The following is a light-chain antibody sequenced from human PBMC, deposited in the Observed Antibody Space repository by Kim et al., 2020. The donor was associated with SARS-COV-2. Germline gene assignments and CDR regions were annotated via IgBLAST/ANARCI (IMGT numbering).Light chain of an antibody. J-gene: IGKJ2*01. Sequence: EIVMTQSPATLSVSPGERATLSCRASQSISSNLAWYQRKPGQAPRLLIYDTSTRATGIPARFSGSGSGTDFTLTISSLQSEDFAIYYCQQCNDWPLTFGQGTKLEI. CDR2: DTS. CDR1: QSISSN. CDR3: QQCNDWPLT. V-gene: IGKV3-15*01.